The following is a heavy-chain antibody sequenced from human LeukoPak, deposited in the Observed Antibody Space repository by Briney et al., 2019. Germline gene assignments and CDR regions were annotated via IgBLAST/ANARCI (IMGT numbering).Heavy chain of an antibody. D-gene: IGHD3-22*01. CDR2: INHSGST. J-gene: IGHJ3*02. Sequence: SETLSLTCAVYGGSFSGYYWSWIRQPPGKGLEWIGEINHSGSTNYNPSLKSRVTISVDTSKNQFSLKLSSVTAADTAVYYCARGGSPDSSGYYGEHDAFDIWGQGTMVTVSS. V-gene: IGHV4-34*01. CDR1: GGSFSGYY. CDR3: ARGGSPDSSGYYGEHDAFDI.